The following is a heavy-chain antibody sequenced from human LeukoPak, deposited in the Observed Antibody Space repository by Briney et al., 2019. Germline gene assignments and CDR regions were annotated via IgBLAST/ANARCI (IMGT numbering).Heavy chain of an antibody. CDR3: ARDQTASSGWSYYYYYMDV. J-gene: IGHJ6*03. CDR2: IIWNSGSI. CDR1: GFTFDDYA. Sequence: GRSLRLSCAASGFTFDDYAMHWVRQAPGKGLEWVSGIIWNSGSIGYADSVKGRFTISRDNAKNSLYLQMNSLRAEDTALYYCARDQTASSGWSYYYYYMDVWGKGTTVTVSS. D-gene: IGHD3-22*01. V-gene: IGHV3-9*01.